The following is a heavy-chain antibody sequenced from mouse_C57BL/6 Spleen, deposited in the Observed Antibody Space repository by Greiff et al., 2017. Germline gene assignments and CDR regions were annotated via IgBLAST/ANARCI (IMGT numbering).Heavy chain of an antibody. CDR1: GYTFTSYW. J-gene: IGHJ2*01. CDR3: ANNYVTDY. D-gene: IGHD1-1*01. V-gene: IGHV1-61*01. CDR2: IYPSDSET. Sequence: QVQLQQPGAELVRPGSSVKLSCKASGYTFTSYWMDWVKQRPGQGLEWIGNIYPSDSETHYNQKFKDKATLTVDKSSSTAYMQLSSLTSEDSAVYYCANNYVTDYWGQGTTLTVSS.